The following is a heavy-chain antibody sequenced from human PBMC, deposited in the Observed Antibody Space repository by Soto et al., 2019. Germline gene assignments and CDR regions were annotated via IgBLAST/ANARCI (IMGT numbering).Heavy chain of an antibody. CDR1: GYTFTSYD. CDR3: ARTVTTRTRLNPAFGY. D-gene: IGHD4-4*01. V-gene: IGHV1-8*01. J-gene: IGHJ4*02. CDR2: MNPNSGNT. Sequence: ASVKVSCKASGYTFTSYDINWVRQATGQGLEWMGWMNPNSGNTGYAQKFQGRVTMTRNTSISTAYMELSSLRSEDTAVYYCARTVTTRTRLNPAFGYWGRGTLVTVSS.